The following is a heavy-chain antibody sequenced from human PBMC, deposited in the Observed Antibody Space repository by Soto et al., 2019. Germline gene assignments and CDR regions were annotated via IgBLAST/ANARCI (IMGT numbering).Heavy chain of an antibody. V-gene: IGHV2-26*01. Sequence: QVTLKESGPVLVKPTETLTLTCTVSGFSLSNARMGVSWIRQPPGKALEWLAHIFSNDEKSYSTSLKSRLTISKDTSKSQVVLTMTNMDPVDTATYYCVRIYNRVTMVRGIDYWGQGTLVTVSS. CDR1: GFSLSNARMG. CDR2: IFSNDEK. J-gene: IGHJ4*02. CDR3: VRIYNRVTMVRGIDY. D-gene: IGHD3-10*01.